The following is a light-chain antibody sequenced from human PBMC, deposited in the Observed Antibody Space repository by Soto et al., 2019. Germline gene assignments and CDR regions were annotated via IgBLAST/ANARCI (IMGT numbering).Light chain of an antibody. CDR3: QQYNSYSRT. Sequence: IQMTQSPSTLPASVGDRVTITCRASQSISSWLAWYQQKPGKAPKLLIYKASSLESGVPSRFSGSGSGTEFTLTISSLQPDDFATYYCQQYNSYSRTFGQGTKV. V-gene: IGKV1-5*03. CDR2: KAS. CDR1: QSISSW. J-gene: IGKJ1*01.